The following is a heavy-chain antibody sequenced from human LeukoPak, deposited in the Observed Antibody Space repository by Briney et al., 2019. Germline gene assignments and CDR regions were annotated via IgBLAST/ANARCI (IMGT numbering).Heavy chain of an antibody. CDR2: FSTYNGDT. J-gene: IGHJ3*01. D-gene: IGHD3-16*01. CDR3: AIGQGVITWGGADVYDV. V-gene: IGHV1-18*01. CDR1: GDTFTNYG. Sequence: ASVKVSCKASGDTFTNYGINWVRQAPGQRPEWMGWFSTYNGDTKYAQKLKGRLTLTADTLKTTVYMELRTLISDDTATYYCAIGQGVITWGGADVYDVWGQGTTVIVSS.